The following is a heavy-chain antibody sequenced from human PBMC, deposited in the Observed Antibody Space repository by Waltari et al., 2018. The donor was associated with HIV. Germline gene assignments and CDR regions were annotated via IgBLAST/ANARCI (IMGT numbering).Heavy chain of an antibody. D-gene: IGHD2-15*01. V-gene: IGHV4-39*01. CDR3: ARLDCSGGTCSPFDP. CDR2: LYYTGNT. J-gene: IGHJ5*02. Sequence: QLQLQESGPGLVKPSETLSLTCTVSGGPVFRSVSSWGWIRQPPGRGLEWIGTLYYTGNTYYNPSLQSRVTISVGVSKNQFSLKLGSVSASDTAVYYCARLDCSGGTCSPFDPWGQGTLVTVSS. CDR1: GGPVFRSVSS.